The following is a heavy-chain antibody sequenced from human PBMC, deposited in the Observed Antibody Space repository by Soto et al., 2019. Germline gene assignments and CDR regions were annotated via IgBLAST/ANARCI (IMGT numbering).Heavy chain of an antibody. CDR3: ARDDFWGDYDILTGYYGERRFDY. D-gene: IGHD3-9*01. CDR1: GFTFSSYA. J-gene: IGHJ4*02. Sequence: QVQLVESGGGVVQPGRSLRLSCAASGFTFSSYAMHWVRQAPGKGLEWVAVISYDGSNKYYADSVKGRFTISRDNSKNTLYLQMNSLRAEDTAVYYCARDDFWGDYDILTGYYGERRFDYWGQGTLVTVSS. V-gene: IGHV3-30-3*01. CDR2: ISYDGSNK.